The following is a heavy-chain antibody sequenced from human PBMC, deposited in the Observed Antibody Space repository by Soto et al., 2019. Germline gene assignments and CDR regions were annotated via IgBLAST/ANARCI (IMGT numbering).Heavy chain of an antibody. D-gene: IGHD2-15*01. CDR3: ARVIRHPAAPNWFDP. J-gene: IGHJ5*02. V-gene: IGHV4-34*01. CDR2: INHSGST. CDR1: GGSFSGYY. Sequence: SETLSLTCAVYGGSFSGYYWSWIRQPPGKGLEWIGEINHSGSTNYNPSLKSRVTISVDTSKIQFSLKLRSVTDADTAVYYCARVIRHPAAPNWFDPWGQGTLVTVSS.